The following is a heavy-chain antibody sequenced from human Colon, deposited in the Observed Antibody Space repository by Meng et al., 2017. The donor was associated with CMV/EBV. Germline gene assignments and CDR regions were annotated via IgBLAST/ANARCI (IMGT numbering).Heavy chain of an antibody. Sequence: GEALKISCAASGFTFSSYAMSWVRQAPGKGLEWVSAISGSGGGTYYADSVKGRFTISRDNSKNTLYLQMNSLRAEDTAVYYCANSPTRLDAFDIWGQGTMVTVSS. J-gene: IGHJ3*02. V-gene: IGHV3-23*01. CDR2: ISGSGGGT. CDR3: ANSPTRLDAFDI. CDR1: GFTFSSYA.